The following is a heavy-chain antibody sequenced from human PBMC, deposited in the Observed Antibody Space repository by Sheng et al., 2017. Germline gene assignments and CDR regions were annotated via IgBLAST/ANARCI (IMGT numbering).Heavy chain of an antibody. D-gene: IGHD3-22*01. J-gene: IGHJ4*02. CDR2: INHSGST. CDR3: ARDRSDSSGYYWGSLDY. V-gene: IGHV4-34*01. Sequence: QVQLQQWGAGLLKPSETLSLTCAVYGGSFSGYYWSWIRQPPGKGLEWIGEINHSGSTNYNPSLKSRVTISVDTSKNQFSLKLSSVTAADTAVYYCARDRSDSSGYYWGSLDYWGQGTLVTVSS. CDR1: GGSFSGYY.